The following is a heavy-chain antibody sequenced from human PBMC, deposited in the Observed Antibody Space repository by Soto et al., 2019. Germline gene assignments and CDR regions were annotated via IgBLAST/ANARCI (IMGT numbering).Heavy chain of an antibody. CDR1: GGSISSNTHY. D-gene: IGHD2-8*01. J-gene: IGHJ2*01. CDR3: ARLALSVPKPWCGHWYCDL. Sequence: SETLSLTCTVSGGSISSNTHYWVWIRQPPGKGLEWMGTTYYTGSTYYNPSLRSRATISMDTSKNQFSLTLTSVTAADTAMYYCARLALSVPKPWCGHWYCDLWGRGTRVTVS. CDR2: TYYTGST. V-gene: IGHV4-39*01.